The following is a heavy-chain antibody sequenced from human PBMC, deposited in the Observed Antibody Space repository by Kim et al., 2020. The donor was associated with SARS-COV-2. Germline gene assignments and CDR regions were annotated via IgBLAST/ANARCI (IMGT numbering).Heavy chain of an antibody. D-gene: IGHD2-15*01. V-gene: IGHV4-34*01. CDR3: ANGECSCGSCYSHDF. J-gene: IGHJ4*02. Sequence: PSLKSRVTISVDTSKVQISLKLSSVTAADTAVYYCANGECSCGSCYSHDFWGQGTLVTVSS.